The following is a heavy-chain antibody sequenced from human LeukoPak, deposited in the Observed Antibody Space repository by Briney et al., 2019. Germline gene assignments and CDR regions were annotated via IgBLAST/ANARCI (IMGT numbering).Heavy chain of an antibody. CDR3: ARALRRDGYNYYGMDV. CDR1: GGTFISYA. D-gene: IGHD5-24*01. V-gene: IGHV1-69*13. J-gene: IGHJ6*02. CDR2: IIPIFGTA. Sequence: SVKVSCKASGGTFISYAISWVRQAPGQGLEWMGGIIPIFGTANYAQKFQGRVTITADESTSTAYMELSSLRSEDTAVYYCARALRRDGYNYYGMDVWGQGTTVTVSS.